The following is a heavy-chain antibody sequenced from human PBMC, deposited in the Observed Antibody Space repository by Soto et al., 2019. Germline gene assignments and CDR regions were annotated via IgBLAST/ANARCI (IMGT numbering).Heavy chain of an antibody. CDR3: ARGPSGDKVDY. J-gene: IGHJ4*02. D-gene: IGHD1-26*01. V-gene: IGHV4-30-4*01. CDR2: IYNSGST. CDR1: GGSISSGDYY. Sequence: QVQLQEPGPRLVEPSQTLSLTCTVSGGSISSGDYYWSWIRQPPGTGLEWIGHIYNSGSTYSNPSLKSRVTISVDMSKNQFSLKLSSVTAADTAAYYCARGPSGDKVDYWGQGTLVTVSS.